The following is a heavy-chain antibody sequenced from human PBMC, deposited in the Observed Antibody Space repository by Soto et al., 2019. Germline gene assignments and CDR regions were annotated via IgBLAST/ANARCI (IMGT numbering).Heavy chain of an antibody. D-gene: IGHD5-18*01. Sequence: SETLSLTCRVSGGSIISYYWSWIRQPPGKGLEWIGYIYYSGSTNYNPSLKGRVTISVDTSKNQFSLKLSSVTAADTAVYYCARGNTAMVYGMDVWGQGTTVTVSS. J-gene: IGHJ6*02. CDR2: IYYSGST. CDR3: ARGNTAMVYGMDV. CDR1: GGSIISYY. V-gene: IGHV4-59*01.